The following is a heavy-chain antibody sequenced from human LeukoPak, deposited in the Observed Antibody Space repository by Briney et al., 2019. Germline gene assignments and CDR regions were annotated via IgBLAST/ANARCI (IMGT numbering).Heavy chain of an antibody. CDR2: IYHSGST. Sequence: SETLSLTCTVSGYSISSGYYWGWIRQPPGKGLEWIGSIYHSGSTYYNPSLKSRVTISVDTSKNQFSLKLSSVTAADTAVYYCARGKVVGATFSPWFDPWGQGTLVTVSS. CDR1: GYSISSGYY. CDR3: ARGKVVGATFSPWFDP. V-gene: IGHV4-38-2*02. D-gene: IGHD1-26*01. J-gene: IGHJ5*02.